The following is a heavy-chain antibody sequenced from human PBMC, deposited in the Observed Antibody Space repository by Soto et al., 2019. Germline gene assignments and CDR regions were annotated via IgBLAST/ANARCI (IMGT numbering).Heavy chain of an antibody. D-gene: IGHD2-2*02. CDR3: AKDGLKYQLLYVDY. V-gene: IGHV3-23*01. J-gene: IGHJ4*02. Sequence: GGSLRLPGPACGFTFNSVAISGGRQAPGKGLEWVSAISGSGGSTYYADSVKGRFTISRDNSKNTLYLQMNSLRAEDTAVYYCAKDGLKYQLLYVDYWGQGTLVTVSS. CDR2: ISGSGGST. CDR1: GFTFNSVA.